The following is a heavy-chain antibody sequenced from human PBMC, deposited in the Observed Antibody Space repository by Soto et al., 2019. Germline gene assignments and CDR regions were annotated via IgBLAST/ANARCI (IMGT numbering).Heavy chain of an antibody. CDR2: IYPGDSDT. Sequence: GESLKISCKGSGYSFTNYWIGWVRQMPGKGLEGMGLIYPGDSDTRYSPSFEGQVTISADKSISTAYLQWSGLKASDTAMYYCARRKASSTTSLSFRAGFDYWGQGTLVTVSS. V-gene: IGHV5-51*01. D-gene: IGHD2-2*01. CDR3: ARRKASSTTSLSFRAGFDY. CDR1: GYSFTNYW. J-gene: IGHJ4*02.